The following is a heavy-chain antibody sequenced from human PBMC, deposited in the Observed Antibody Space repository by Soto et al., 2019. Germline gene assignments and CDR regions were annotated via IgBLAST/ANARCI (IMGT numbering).Heavy chain of an antibody. CDR1: GGSISSSSYY. V-gene: IGHV4-39*01. CDR3: ARHRNPSRGYSYGADY. CDR2: IYYSGST. D-gene: IGHD5-18*01. Sequence: QLQLQESGPGLVKPSETLSLTCTVSGGSISSSSYYWGWIRQPPGKGLEWIGSIYYSGSTYYNPSLKSRVTISVDTSKNQFSLKLSSVTAADTAVYYCARHRNPSRGYSYGADYWGQGTLVTVSS. J-gene: IGHJ4*02.